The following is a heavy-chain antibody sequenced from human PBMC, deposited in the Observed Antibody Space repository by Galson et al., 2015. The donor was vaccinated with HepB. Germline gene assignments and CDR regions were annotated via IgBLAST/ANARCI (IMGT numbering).Heavy chain of an antibody. V-gene: IGHV3-13*04. Sequence: SLRLSCAASGFTVSSYDMNWVRQATGKGLEWVSAICTAGDTYYPGSVKGQFTNSRENAKNSLYLQMNSLRDGDTAVDYCARAQRPMVKGLYYYYGMDVWGQGTTVTVSS. D-gene: IGHD3-10*01. CDR3: ARAQRPMVKGLYYYYGMDV. CDR1: GFTVSSYD. J-gene: IGHJ6*02. CDR2: ICTAGDT.